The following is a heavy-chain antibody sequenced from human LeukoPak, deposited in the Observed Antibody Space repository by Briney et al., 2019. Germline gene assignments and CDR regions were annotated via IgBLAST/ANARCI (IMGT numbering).Heavy chain of an antibody. D-gene: IGHD3-10*01. Sequence: SVKVSCKASGGTFSSYAISWVRQAPGQGLEWMGGIIPIFGTANYAQKFQGRVTITTDESTSTAYMELSSLRSEDTAVYYCARGGDYYGSGSYIFDYWGQGTLVTVSS. V-gene: IGHV1-69*05. J-gene: IGHJ4*02. CDR2: IIPIFGTA. CDR1: GGTFSSYA. CDR3: ARGGDYYGSGSYIFDY.